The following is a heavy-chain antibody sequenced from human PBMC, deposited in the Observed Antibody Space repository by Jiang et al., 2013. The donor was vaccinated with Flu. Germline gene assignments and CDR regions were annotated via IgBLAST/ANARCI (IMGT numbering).Heavy chain of an antibody. V-gene: IGHV3-30-3*01. CDR1: GFTFSSYT. D-gene: IGHD2-2*01. CDR2: ISYDGSNK. J-gene: IGHJ6*02. Sequence: RLSCAASGFTFSSYTMHWVRQAPGKGLEWVAVISYDGSNKYYADSVKGRFTISRDNSENTLFLQMNSLRAEDTAVYYCAIRWSAPAASPWYYYYYGFDVWGQGTTVTVSS. CDR3: AIRWSAPAASPWYYYYYGFDV.